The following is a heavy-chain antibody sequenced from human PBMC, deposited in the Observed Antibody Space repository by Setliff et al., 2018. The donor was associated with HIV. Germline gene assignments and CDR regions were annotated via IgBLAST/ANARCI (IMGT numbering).Heavy chain of an antibody. Sequence: PSETLSLTCAVYGGSLSSFSWTWIRQAPGKGLEWIGEVDHSGKSKENPSLRSRVSISVDTSKNQFSLKLRSVTAADTAVYYCARGYGHIVEVIASDAFDIWGQGIMVTVSS. CDR2: VDHSGKS. D-gene: IGHD2-21*01. J-gene: IGHJ3*02. CDR3: ARGYGHIVEVIASDAFDI. V-gene: IGHV4-34*01. CDR1: GGSLSSFS.